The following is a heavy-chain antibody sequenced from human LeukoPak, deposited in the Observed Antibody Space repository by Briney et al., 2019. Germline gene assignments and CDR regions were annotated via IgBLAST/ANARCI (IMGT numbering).Heavy chain of an antibody. D-gene: IGHD3-10*01. V-gene: IGHV3-73*01. Sequence: GGSLRLSCAASGFTFSGSAMHWVRQASGKGLEWVGRIRSKANSYATAYAASVKGRFTISRDDSKNTAYLQMNSLKTKDTAVYYCHTSLGGDYWGQGTLVTVSS. CDR3: HTSLGGDY. CDR1: GFTFSGSA. CDR2: IRSKANSYAT. J-gene: IGHJ4*02.